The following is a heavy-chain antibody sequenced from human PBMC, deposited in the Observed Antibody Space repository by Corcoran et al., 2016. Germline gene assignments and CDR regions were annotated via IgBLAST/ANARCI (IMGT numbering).Heavy chain of an antibody. CDR3: ARDRSFQVPAAIGDYYYYYGMDV. CDR1: GGTFSSYA. Sequence: QVQLVQSGAEVKKPGSSVKVSCKASGGTFSSYAISWVRQAPGQGLEWMGGIIPIFGTANYAQKFQGRVTITADESTSTAYMELSSLRSEDTAVYYCARDRSFQVPAAIGDYYYYYGMDVWGQGTTVTVSS. V-gene: IGHV1-69*01. D-gene: IGHD2-2*02. J-gene: IGHJ6*02. CDR2: IIPIFGTA.